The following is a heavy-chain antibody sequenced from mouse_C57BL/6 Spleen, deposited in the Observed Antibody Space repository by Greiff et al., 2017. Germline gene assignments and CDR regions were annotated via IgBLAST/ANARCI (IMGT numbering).Heavy chain of an antibody. V-gene: IGHV1-55*01. CDR2: IYPGSGST. CDR1: GYTFTSYW. J-gene: IGHJ2*01. Sequence: QVQLQQPGAELVKPGASVKMSCKASGYTFTSYWITWVKQRPGQGLEWIGDIYPGSGSTNYNEKFKSKATLTVDTSSSTAYMQLSSLTSEDAAVYYCARSYYYGSSYDYWGQGTTLTVSS. D-gene: IGHD1-1*01. CDR3: ARSYYYGSSYDY.